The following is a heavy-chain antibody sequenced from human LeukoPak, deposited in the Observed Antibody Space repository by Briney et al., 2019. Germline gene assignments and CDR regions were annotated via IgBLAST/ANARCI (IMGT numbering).Heavy chain of an antibody. CDR3: ARVSDTAMDPAIGDY. J-gene: IGHJ4*02. CDR1: GLTFSSYE. D-gene: IGHD5-18*01. CDR2: ISSSGSTI. Sequence: RGYLRLSCAAAGLTFSSYEMNWVCQAPGKGLEWVSYISSSGSTIYYADSVKGRFTISRDNAKNSLYLQMNSLRAEDTAVYYCARVSDTAMDPAIGDYWGQGTLVTVSS. V-gene: IGHV3-48*03.